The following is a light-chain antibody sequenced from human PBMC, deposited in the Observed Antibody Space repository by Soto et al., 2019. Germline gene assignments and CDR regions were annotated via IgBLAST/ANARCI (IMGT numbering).Light chain of an antibody. CDR1: QSVSSN. J-gene: IGKJ5*01. V-gene: IGKV3-11*01. CDR3: QQRSNWLIT. Sequence: EIVITQSPATLSLSPGERAPLSCRASQSVSSNLAWYQQKPGQAPRLLIYGASTRATGIPARFSGSGSGTDFTLTISSLEPEDFAVYYCQQRSNWLITFGQGTRLEIK. CDR2: GAS.